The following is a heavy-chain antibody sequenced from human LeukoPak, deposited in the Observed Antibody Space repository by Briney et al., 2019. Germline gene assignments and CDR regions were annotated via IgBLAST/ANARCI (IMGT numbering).Heavy chain of an antibody. V-gene: IGHV4-30-4*01. CDR2: IYYSGST. CDR1: GGSISSGDYY. Sequence: SQTLSLTCTVSGGSISSGDYYWSWIRQPPGKGLEWIGYIYYSGSTYYNPSLKSRVTISVDTSKHQFSLKLSSVTAADTAVYYCARDRGMITFGGVIRNWFDPWGQGTLVTVSS. J-gene: IGHJ5*02. D-gene: IGHD3-16*02. CDR3: ARDRGMITFGGVIRNWFDP.